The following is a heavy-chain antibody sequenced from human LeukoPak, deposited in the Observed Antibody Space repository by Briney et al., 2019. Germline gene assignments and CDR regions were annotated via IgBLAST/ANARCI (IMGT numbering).Heavy chain of an antibody. CDR2: IKQDGSEK. CDR3: ASSGVRDYFDY. Sequence: GGSLRLSCAASVFTFSSYWMSWVRQAPGKGLKWVANIKQDGSEKYYVDSVKGRFTISRDNAKNSLYLQMNSLRAEDTAVYYCASSGVRDYFDYWGQGTLVTVSS. D-gene: IGHD3-10*01. CDR1: VFTFSSYW. V-gene: IGHV3-7*01. J-gene: IGHJ4*02.